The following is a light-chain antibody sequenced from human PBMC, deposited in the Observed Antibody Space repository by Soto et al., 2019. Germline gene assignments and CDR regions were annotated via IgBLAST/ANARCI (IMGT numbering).Light chain of an antibody. CDR1: QSVRSNY. Sequence: EIVLTQSPGTLSLSSGERATLSCRASQSVRSNYLAWYQQKPGQAPRLLIYGASSRATGIPDRFSGRGSGTDFTLTISRLEPEDFAVYYCQQYASSPLTFGGGTKVEIK. V-gene: IGKV3-20*01. J-gene: IGKJ4*01. CDR3: QQYASSPLT. CDR2: GAS.